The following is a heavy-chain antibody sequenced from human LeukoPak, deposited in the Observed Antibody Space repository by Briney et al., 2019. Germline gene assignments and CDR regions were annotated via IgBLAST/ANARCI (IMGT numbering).Heavy chain of an antibody. J-gene: IGHJ3*02. D-gene: IGHD4-17*01. V-gene: IGHV3-23*01. CDR2: ISGSGGST. Sequence: GGSLRLSCAASGFTFSDHFLDWVRQAPGKGLEWVSAISGSGGSTYYADSVKGRFTISRDNSKNTLYLQMNSLRAEDTAVYYCAKHDYGDPDAFDIWGQGTMVTVSS. CDR1: GFTFSDHF. CDR3: AKHDYGDPDAFDI.